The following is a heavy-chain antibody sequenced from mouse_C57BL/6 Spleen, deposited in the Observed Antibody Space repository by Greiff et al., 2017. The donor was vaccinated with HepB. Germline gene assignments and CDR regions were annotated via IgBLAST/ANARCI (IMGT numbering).Heavy chain of an antibody. J-gene: IGHJ1*03. Sequence: VQLQQSGAELVKPGASVTLSCTASGFTIKDYYMHWVKQRTEQGLEWIGRIDPEDGDTKDDPKFQGKATLTADTSSNTAYLEISSLTSEDTAVYYDAGGYGSSLWDFDVWGKGTTVTVSS. CDR1: GFTIKDYY. CDR3: AGGYGSSLWDFDV. CDR2: IDPEDGDT. V-gene: IGHV14-2*01. D-gene: IGHD1-1*01.